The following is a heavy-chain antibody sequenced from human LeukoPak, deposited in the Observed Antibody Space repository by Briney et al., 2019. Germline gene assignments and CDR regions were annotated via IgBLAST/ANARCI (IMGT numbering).Heavy chain of an antibody. CDR2: INSDGSST. CDR1: RFTFSTYW. D-gene: IGHD3-16*01. CDR3: VRDNYGVDY. Sequence: GGSLRLSCAASRFTFSTYWMQWVRQAPGKGLVWVSHINSDGSSTTYADSVKGRFTTSRDNAKNTLYLQMNSLRAEDTAVYYCVRDNYGVDYWGQGTLVTVSS. J-gene: IGHJ4*02. V-gene: IGHV3-74*03.